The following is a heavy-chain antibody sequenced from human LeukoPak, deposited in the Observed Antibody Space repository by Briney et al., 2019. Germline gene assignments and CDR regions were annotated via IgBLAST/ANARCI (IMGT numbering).Heavy chain of an antibody. D-gene: IGHD6-19*01. CDR3: ARSEYSGGWYLGKHYYYGMDV. CDR1: GYTFTSYD. CDR2: ISAYNGNT. Sequence: ASVKVSCKASGYTFTSYDINWVRQATGQGLEWMGWISAYNGNTNYAQKLQGRVTMTTDTSTSTAYMELRSLRSDDTAVYYCARSEYSGGWYLGKHYYYGMDVWGQVTTVTVSS. V-gene: IGHV1-18*01. J-gene: IGHJ6*02.